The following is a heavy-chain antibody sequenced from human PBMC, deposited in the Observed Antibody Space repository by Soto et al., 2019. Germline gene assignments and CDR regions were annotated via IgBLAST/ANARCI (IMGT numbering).Heavy chain of an antibody. D-gene: IGHD3-22*01. V-gene: IGHV3-23*01. CDR2: ISGGGGST. CDR1: GFTFSSYA. Sequence: GGSLRLSCAASGFTFSSYAMSWVRQAPGKGLKWVSAISGGGGSTYYADSVKGRFTISRDNAKNSLYLQMNSLRAEDTAVYYCARSRTIEYYYDSSGYYDFDYWGQGT. J-gene: IGHJ4*02. CDR3: ARSRTIEYYYDSSGYYDFDY.